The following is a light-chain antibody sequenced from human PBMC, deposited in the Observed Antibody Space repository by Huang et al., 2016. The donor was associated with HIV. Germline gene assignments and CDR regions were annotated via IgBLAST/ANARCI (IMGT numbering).Light chain of an antibody. Sequence: EIVLTQSPASLSLPPGERAMLSCGASPSVSSRYLAWFQQKPGLPPRLLIYDASGRAPGIPDRFSGGGSGTDFTLTISRLEPEDFAVYYCQQYGSSSYTFGQGTKLEIK. J-gene: IGKJ2*01. V-gene: IGKV3D-20*01. CDR2: DAS. CDR3: QQYGSSSYT. CDR1: PSVSSRY.